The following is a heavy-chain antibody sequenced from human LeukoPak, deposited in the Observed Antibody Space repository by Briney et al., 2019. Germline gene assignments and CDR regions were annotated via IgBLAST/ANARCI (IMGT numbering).Heavy chain of an antibody. J-gene: IGHJ5*02. CDR2: IYHSGST. CDR3: ASGLWFGEKGFDP. Sequence: SETLSLTCAVSGYSISSGYYWGWIRQPPGKGLEWVGSIYHSGSTYYNPSLKSRVTIPVDTSKNQFSLKLSSVTAADTAVYYCASGLWFGEKGFDPWGQGTLVTVSS. D-gene: IGHD3-10*01. CDR1: GYSISSGYY. V-gene: IGHV4-38-2*01.